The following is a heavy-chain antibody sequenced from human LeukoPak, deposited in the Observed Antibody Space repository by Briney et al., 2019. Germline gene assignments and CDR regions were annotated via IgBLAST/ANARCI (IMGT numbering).Heavy chain of an antibody. D-gene: IGHD3-22*01. V-gene: IGHV4-61*01. CDR3: ARELYYYDTQGAFDI. J-gene: IGHJ3*02. CDR2: IYYSGST. CDR1: GGSISSSSYY. Sequence: SETLSLTCTVSGGSISSSSYYWGWIRQPPGKGLEWIGYIYYSGSTNYNPSPKSRVTISVDTSKNQFSLKLSSVTAGDTAVYYCARELYYYDTQGAFDIWGQGTMVTVSS.